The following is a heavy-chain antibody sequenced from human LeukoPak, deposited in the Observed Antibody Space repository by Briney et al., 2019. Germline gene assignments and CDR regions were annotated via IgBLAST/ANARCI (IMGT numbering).Heavy chain of an antibody. J-gene: IGHJ4*02. V-gene: IGHV3-48*03. D-gene: IGHD6-6*01. CDR3: AREGVYSSSFDY. CDR1: GFTFSSYE. Sequence: PGGSLRLSCAASGFTFSSYEMNWVRQAPGKGLEWVSYISRSGSTIYYADSVKGRFTISRDNAKNSLYLQMNCLRAEDTAVYYCAREGVYSSSFDYWGQGTLVTVAS. CDR2: ISRSGSTI.